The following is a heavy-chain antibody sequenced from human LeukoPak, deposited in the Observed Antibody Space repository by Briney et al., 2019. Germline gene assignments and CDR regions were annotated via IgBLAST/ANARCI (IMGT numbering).Heavy chain of an antibody. J-gene: IGHJ4*02. CDR3: ASRPGRYYYDSSGYYYNY. Sequence: PSETLSLTCAVYGGSFSGYYWSWIRQPPGKGLEWIGEINHSGSTNYNPSLKSRVTISVDTSKNQFSLKLSSVTAADTAVYYCASRPGRYYYDSSGYYYNYWGQGTLVTVSS. D-gene: IGHD3-22*01. CDR2: INHSGST. CDR1: GGSFSGYY. V-gene: IGHV4-34*01.